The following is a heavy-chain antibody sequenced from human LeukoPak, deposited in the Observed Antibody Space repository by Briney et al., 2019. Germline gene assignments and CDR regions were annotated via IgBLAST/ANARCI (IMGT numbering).Heavy chain of an antibody. Sequence: GGSLRLSCAASGFTFSSYSMNWVRQAPGKGLEWVSSISSSSSYIYYADSVKGRFTISRDNSKNTLYLQMNSLRAEDTAVYYCARVYYGSGSLYYYYYYMDVWGKGTTVTISS. CDR1: GFTFSSYS. D-gene: IGHD3-10*01. CDR2: ISSSSSYI. V-gene: IGHV3-21*04. J-gene: IGHJ6*03. CDR3: ARVYYGSGSLYYYYYYMDV.